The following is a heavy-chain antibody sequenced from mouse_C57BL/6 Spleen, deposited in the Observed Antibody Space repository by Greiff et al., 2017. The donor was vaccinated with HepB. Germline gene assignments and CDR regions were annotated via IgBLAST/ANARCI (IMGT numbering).Heavy chain of an antibody. CDR1: GYTFTSYW. D-gene: IGHD2-4*01. V-gene: IGHV1-52*01. Sequence: QVHVKQSGAELVRPGSSVKLSCKASGYTFTSYWMHWVKQRPIQGLEWIGNIDPSDSETHYNQKFKDKATLTVDKSSSSAYMQLSSLPSEDSAVYYCARFDYDGGGFAYWGQGTLVTVSA. CDR2: IDPSDSET. J-gene: IGHJ3*01. CDR3: ARFDYDGGGFAY.